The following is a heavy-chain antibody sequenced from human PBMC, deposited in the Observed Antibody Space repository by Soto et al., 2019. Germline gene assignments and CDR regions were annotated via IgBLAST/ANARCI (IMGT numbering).Heavy chain of an antibody. CDR3: AKDMIGAAVAGLDY. D-gene: IGHD6-19*01. J-gene: IGHJ4*02. Sequence: QVQLVESGGGVVQPGRSLRLSCAASGFTFSSYGMHWVSQAPGKGLEWVAVISYDGSNKYYADSVKGRFTISRDNSKNTLYLQMNSLRAEDTAVYYCAKDMIGAAVAGLDYWGQGTLVTVSS. CDR1: GFTFSSYG. CDR2: ISYDGSNK. V-gene: IGHV3-30*18.